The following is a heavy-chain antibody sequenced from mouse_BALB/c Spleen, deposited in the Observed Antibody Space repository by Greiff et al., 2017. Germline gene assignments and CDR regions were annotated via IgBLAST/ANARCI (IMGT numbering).Heavy chain of an antibody. CDR2: ISYDGSN. CDR3: ARNWDGAYWYFDV. V-gene: IGHV3-6*02. CDR1: GYSITSGYY. D-gene: IGHD4-1*01. J-gene: IGHJ1*01. Sequence: EVQLQQSGPGLVKPSQSLSLTCSVTGYSITSGYYWNWIRQFPGNKLEWMGYISYDGSNNYNPSLKNRISITRDTSKNQFFLKLNSVTTEDTATYYCARNWDGAYWYFDVWGAGTTVTVSS.